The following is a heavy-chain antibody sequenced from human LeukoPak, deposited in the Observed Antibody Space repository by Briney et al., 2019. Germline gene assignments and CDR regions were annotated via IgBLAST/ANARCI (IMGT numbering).Heavy chain of an antibody. Sequence: SETLSLTCAVSGGSISSSNWWSWVRQPPGKGLEWIGEIYHSGSTNYSPSLKSRVTISVDKSKNQFSLKLSSVTAADTAVYYCASKDYGSGTYDYWGQGTQVTVSS. CDR3: ASKDYGSGTYDY. J-gene: IGHJ4*02. V-gene: IGHV4-4*02. CDR1: GGSISSSNW. D-gene: IGHD3-10*01. CDR2: IYHSGST.